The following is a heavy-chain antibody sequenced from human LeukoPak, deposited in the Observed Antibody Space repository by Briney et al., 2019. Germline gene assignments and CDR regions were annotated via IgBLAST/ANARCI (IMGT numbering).Heavy chain of an antibody. CDR1: GFTVSSNY. Sequence: GGSLRLSCAASGFTVSSNYMSWVRQAPGKGLEWVSVIYSGGSTYYADSVKGRFTISRDNSKNTLYLQMNSLRAEYTAVYYCARAFLGSFDYWGQGTLVTVSS. CDR2: IYSGGST. V-gene: IGHV3-66*02. CDR3: ARAFLGSFDY. D-gene: IGHD3-3*01. J-gene: IGHJ4*02.